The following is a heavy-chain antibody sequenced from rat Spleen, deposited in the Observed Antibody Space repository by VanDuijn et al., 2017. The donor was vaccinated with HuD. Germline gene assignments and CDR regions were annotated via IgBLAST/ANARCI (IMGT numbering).Heavy chain of an antibody. CDR2: IWTGGST. D-gene: IGHD1-5*01. V-gene: IGHV2-41*01. Sequence: QVQLKESGPGLVQPSQTLSLSCTVAGFSLTTHNVHWVRQPPGKGLEWMGVIWTGGSTTYNSLLKSRLSISRDTSKSQVFLKMNSLQTEDTAVYFCRRDEYRNNWGFDYWGQGVMVTVSS. CDR3: RRDEYRNNWGFDY. CDR1: GFSLTTHN. J-gene: IGHJ2*01.